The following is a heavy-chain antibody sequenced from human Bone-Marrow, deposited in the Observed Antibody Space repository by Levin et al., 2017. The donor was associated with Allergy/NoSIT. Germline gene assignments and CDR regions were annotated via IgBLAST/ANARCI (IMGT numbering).Heavy chain of an antibody. CDR2: IYGSGSS. Sequence: SETLSLICTVSGGYLGSFYWNWIRQPPGKGLEWIGYIYGSGSSSYNPSLESRVTMSVDTSKNQFSLRLNSVIAADTAMYYCARGNVVTGLDYWGQGTPVIVSS. V-gene: IGHV4-59*01. D-gene: IGHD2-21*02. J-gene: IGHJ4*02. CDR3: ARGNVVTGLDY. CDR1: GGYLGSFY.